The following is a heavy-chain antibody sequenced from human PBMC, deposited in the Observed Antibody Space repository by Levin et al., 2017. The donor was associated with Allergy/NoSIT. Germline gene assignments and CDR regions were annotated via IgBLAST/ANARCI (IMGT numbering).Heavy chain of an antibody. CDR1: GGTFSSYT. J-gene: IGHJ6*02. D-gene: IGHD6-19*01. CDR3: ARVGWPEEDYYGMDV. CDR2: IIPILGIA. V-gene: IGHV1-69*02. Sequence: SVKVSCKASGGTFSSYTISWVRQAPGQGLEWMGRIIPILGIANYAQKFQGRVTITADKSTSTAYMELSSLRSEDTAVYYCARVGWPEEDYYGMDVWGQGTTVTVSS.